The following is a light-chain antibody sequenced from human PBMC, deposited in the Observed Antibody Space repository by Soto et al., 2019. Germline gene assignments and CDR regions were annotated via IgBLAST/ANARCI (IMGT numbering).Light chain of an antibody. J-gene: IGKJ1*01. V-gene: IGKV3-20*01. CDR1: QSVSSSY. Sequence: EIVLTQSPGTLSLSPGERATLSCRASQSVSSSYLAWCQQKPGQAPRLLIYGASSRATGIPDRFSGSGSGTDFTLTISRLEPEDFAVYYCQQYGTSPRTFGQGTKADIK. CDR2: GAS. CDR3: QQYGTSPRT.